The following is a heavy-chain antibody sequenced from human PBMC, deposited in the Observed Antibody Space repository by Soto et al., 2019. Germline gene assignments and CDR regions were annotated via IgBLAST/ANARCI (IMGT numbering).Heavy chain of an antibody. V-gene: IGHV1-2*02. CDR2: INPKSGGT. CDR3: ASARFGVGYYYACVDV. J-gene: IGHJ6*02. D-gene: IGHD2-8*01. Sequence: ASVYVSCKASGYIFSDYYMYWVRQAPGQGLDWMGGINPKSGGTNYAQKFQGRVTMTRDTSMSTAYMELSSLRSDDTAVYYCASARFGVGYYYACVDVRGQGTTVTVSS. CDR1: GYIFSDYY.